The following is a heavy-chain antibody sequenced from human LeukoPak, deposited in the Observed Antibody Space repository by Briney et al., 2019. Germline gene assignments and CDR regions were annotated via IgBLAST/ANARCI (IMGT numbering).Heavy chain of an antibody. CDR3: ARGWTK. CDR2: IYTSGST. Sequence: PSETLSLTCTVSGGSISGGSYYWSWIRQPAGKGLEWIGRIYTSGSTNYNPSLKSRITISVDTSKNQFSLKLSSVTAADTAVYYCARGWTKWGQGTLVTVSS. V-gene: IGHV4-61*02. J-gene: IGHJ4*02. D-gene: IGHD3/OR15-3a*01. CDR1: GGSISGGSYY.